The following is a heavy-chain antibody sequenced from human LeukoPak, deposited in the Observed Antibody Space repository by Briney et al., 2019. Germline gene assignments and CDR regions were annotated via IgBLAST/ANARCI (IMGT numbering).Heavy chain of an antibody. CDR3: ARHVEIAVAGPIDY. Sequence: PSETLSLTCTVSGGSISSRRDYWCWIRQPPGKGLEWIGSIYYSGSTYYNPSLKSRVTISVDTSKNQFSLKLSSVTAADTAVYYCARHVEIAVAGPIDYWGQGTLVTVSS. J-gene: IGHJ4*02. V-gene: IGHV4-39*01. CDR2: IYYSGST. CDR1: GGSISSRRDY. D-gene: IGHD6-19*01.